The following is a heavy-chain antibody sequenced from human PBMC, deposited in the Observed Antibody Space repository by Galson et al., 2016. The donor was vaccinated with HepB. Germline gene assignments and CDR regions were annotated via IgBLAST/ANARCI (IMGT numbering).Heavy chain of an antibody. CDR3: ARDLRHYDSGGYDDTFDI. CDR2: ISAYNGHT. Sequence: SVKVSCKASGYTFTNYGLSWVRQAPGQGLEWMGWISAYNGHTNYAQSLQGRVTLTTDTSTSLSYMELRSPRSDDTAVYYCARDLRHYDSGGYDDTFDIWGQGTMVTVSS. J-gene: IGHJ3*02. D-gene: IGHD3-22*01. CDR1: GYTFTNYG. V-gene: IGHV1-18*01.